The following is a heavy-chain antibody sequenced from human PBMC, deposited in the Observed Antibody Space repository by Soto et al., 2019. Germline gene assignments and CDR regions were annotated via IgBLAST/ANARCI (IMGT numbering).Heavy chain of an antibody. V-gene: IGHV1-69*06. J-gene: IGHJ6*02. CDR1: GGTFSSYA. D-gene: IGHD3-3*01. CDR2: IIPIFGTA. Sequence: SVKVSCKASGGTFSSYAISWVRQAPGQGLEWMGGIIPIFGTANYAQKFQGRVTITADKSTSTAYMELSSLRSEDTAVYYCARLGTIFGVVPFYYGMDAWGQGTTVTVSS. CDR3: ARLGTIFGVVPFYYGMDA.